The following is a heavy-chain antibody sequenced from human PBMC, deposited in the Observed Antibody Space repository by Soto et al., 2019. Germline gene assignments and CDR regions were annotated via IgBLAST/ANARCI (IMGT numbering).Heavy chain of an antibody. Sequence: EVQLVESGGALVQPGGSLRLYCAASGFTVSSKYMSWVRQAPGKGLEWVSLIQSGGTTYYADSVKGRFTISRDTSENTLHLQMDSLRAEDTAVYYCARDDVLWDGGRCYGVPLDVCGKGTTVTVSS. D-gene: IGHD2-15*01. V-gene: IGHV3-66*01. CDR3: ARDDVLWDGGRCYGVPLDV. J-gene: IGHJ6*04. CDR2: IQSGGTT. CDR1: GFTVSSKY.